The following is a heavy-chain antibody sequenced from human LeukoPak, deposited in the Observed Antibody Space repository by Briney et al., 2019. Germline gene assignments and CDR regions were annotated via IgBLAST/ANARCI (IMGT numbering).Heavy chain of an antibody. CDR2: ILSDGSKE. J-gene: IGHJ2*01. D-gene: IGHD4-17*01. V-gene: IGHV3-33*01. CDR1: GFTFSSYG. CDR3: ARGTTVTYWYFDL. Sequence: GGSLRLSCAVSGFTFSSYGMHWVRQAPGKGLEWVAVILSDGSKEFYTDSVKGRFTISRDNSKNTLYLQMNSLRAEDTAVYYCARGTTVTYWYFDLWGRGTLVTVSS.